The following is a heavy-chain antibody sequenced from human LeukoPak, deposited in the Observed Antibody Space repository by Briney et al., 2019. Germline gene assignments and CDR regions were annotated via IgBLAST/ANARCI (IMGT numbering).Heavy chain of an antibody. D-gene: IGHD2-2*01. CDR1: GFTFSSYS. J-gene: IGHJ4*02. Sequence: GGSLRLSCAASGFTFSSYSMNWVRQAPGKGLEWDSSISSSSSYIYYADSVKGRFTISRDNAKNSLYLQMNSLRAEDTAVYYCASLRVVPAAKGDYWGQGTLVTVSS. CDR3: ASLRVVPAAKGDY. V-gene: IGHV3-21*01. CDR2: ISSSSSYI.